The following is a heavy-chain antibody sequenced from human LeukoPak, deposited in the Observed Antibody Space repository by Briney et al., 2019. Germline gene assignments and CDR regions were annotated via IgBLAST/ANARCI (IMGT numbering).Heavy chain of an antibody. CDR2: ISGSGGST. CDR1: GFTFSSYA. J-gene: IGHJ6*02. Sequence: PGGSLRLSCAASGFTFSSYAMSRVRQAPGKGLEWVSAISGSGGSTYYADSVKGRFTISRDNSKNTLYLQMNSLRAEDTAVYYCAKGSTSNSPYYYYGMDVWGQGTTVTVSS. D-gene: IGHD1-1*01. V-gene: IGHV3-23*01. CDR3: AKGSTSNSPYYYYGMDV.